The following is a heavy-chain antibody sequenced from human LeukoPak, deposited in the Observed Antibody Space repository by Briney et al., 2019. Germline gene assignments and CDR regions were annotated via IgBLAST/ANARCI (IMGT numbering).Heavy chain of an antibody. CDR2: ISWKSGSI. D-gene: IGHD3-16*02. CDR3: AKGNYYDYVWGSYRYTYYLDY. V-gene: IGHV3-9*01. CDR1: GFTFDEYA. J-gene: IGHJ4*02. Sequence: GGSLRLSCAASGFTFDEYAMHWVRQAPGKGLEWVSGISWKSGSIGYADSVKGRFTISRDNAKNSLYLQMNSLRAEDTALYYCAKGNYYDYVWGSYRYTYYLDYWGQGTLVTVSS.